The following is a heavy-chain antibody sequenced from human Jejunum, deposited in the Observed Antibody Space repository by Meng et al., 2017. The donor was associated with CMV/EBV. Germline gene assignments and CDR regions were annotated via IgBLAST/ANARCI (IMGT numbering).Heavy chain of an antibody. CDR3: ANLGPTPYFDS. Sequence: EGRRVEVGGGVVEPGGDLRISSGGSGFSFSTAWLSWVRQAPGKGLEWVGRIRSKTDGGTVDYAAPVKGRFTISRDDSKTTLYLEMISLNTEDTGVYYCANLGPTPYFDSWGQGTLVTVSS. V-gene: IGHV3-15*01. CDR1: GFSFSTAW. J-gene: IGHJ4*02. D-gene: IGHD3-16*01. CDR2: IRSKTDGGTV.